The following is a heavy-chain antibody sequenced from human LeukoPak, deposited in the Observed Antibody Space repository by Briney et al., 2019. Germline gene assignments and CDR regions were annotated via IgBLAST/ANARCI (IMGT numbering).Heavy chain of an antibody. CDR1: GYTFTSYG. V-gene: IGHV1-18*01. J-gene: IGHJ5*02. CDR3: ARDYLAGSGPGEFDP. D-gene: IGHD2-15*01. CDR2: ISAYNGNT. Sequence: ASVKVSCKASGYTFTSYGISWVRQAPGQGLEWMGWISAYNGNTNYAQKLQGRVTITTDTSTSTAYMELRSLRSDDTAVYYCARDYLAGSGPGEFDPWGQGTLVTVSS.